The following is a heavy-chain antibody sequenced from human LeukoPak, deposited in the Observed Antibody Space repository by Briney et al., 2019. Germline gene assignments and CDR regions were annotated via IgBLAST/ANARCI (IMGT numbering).Heavy chain of an antibody. D-gene: IGHD3-22*01. CDR1: GFTFSSYA. Sequence: PGRSLRLSCAASGFTFSSYAMHWVRQAPGKGLEWVAVISYDGSNKYYADSVKGRFTISRDNSKNTLYLQMNSLKTEDTAVYYCTTDLGSFYYYDSSGYTRDFDYWGQGTLVTVSS. CDR3: TTDLGSFYYYDSSGYTRDFDY. J-gene: IGHJ4*02. CDR2: ISYDGSNK. V-gene: IGHV3-30-3*01.